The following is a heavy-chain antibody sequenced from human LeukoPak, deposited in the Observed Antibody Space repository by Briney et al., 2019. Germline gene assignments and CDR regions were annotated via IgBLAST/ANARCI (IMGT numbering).Heavy chain of an antibody. D-gene: IGHD3-10*01. V-gene: IGHV3-30-3*01. CDR1: GFTFSSYA. J-gene: IGHJ3*02. Sequence: PGGSLRLSCAASGFTFSSYAMHWVRQAPGKGLEWVAVISYDGSNKYYADSVKGRFTISRDNSKNTLYLQMNSLRAEDTAVYYCARGVKRELWGRHYYRSRAFDIWGQGTMVTVSS. CDR3: ARGVKRELWGRHYYRSRAFDI. CDR2: ISYDGSNK.